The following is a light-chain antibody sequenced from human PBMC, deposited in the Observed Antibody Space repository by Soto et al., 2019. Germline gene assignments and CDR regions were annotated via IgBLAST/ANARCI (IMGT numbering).Light chain of an antibody. CDR2: EVV. CDR1: SSNIGAGYD. V-gene: IGLV1-40*01. CDR3: KSYARSKPYV. J-gene: IGLJ1*01. Sequence: QSVLTQPPSVSGAPGQRVTISCTGSSSNIGAGYDVHWYQHHPGKAPRLIIYEVVQRPSGVPDRFSCSKSGNTASLTVSGLQAADEAAYFCKSYARSKPYVFGSGTKSPS.